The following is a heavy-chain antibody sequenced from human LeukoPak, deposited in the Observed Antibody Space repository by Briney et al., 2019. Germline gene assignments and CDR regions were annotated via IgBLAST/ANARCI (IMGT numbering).Heavy chain of an antibody. CDR3: ARVGGPGRGYYFDY. J-gene: IGHJ4*02. Sequence: GGSLRLSFAASRFTFSNYWMNWVRQAPGKGLEWVSSISSSSSYVYYADSVKGRLTISRDNAKNSLYLQMNSLRAEDTAVYYCARVGGPGRGYYFDYWGQGTLVTVSP. CDR2: ISSSSSYV. CDR1: RFTFSNYW. D-gene: IGHD3-16*01. V-gene: IGHV3-21*01.